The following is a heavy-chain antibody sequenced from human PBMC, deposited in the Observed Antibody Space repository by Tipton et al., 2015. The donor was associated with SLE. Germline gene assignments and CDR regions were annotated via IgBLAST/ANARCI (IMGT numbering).Heavy chain of an antibody. V-gene: IGHV3-53*05. CDR2: IYSGGST. Sequence: GSLRLSCAASGFTVSSNYMSWVRQAPGKGLEWVSVIYSGGSTYYADSVKGRFTISRDNSKNTLYLQMNSLRAEDTAVYYCAKPRRRGAFDIWGQGTMVTVSS. CDR1: GFTVSSNY. CDR3: AKPRRRGAFDI. J-gene: IGHJ3*02.